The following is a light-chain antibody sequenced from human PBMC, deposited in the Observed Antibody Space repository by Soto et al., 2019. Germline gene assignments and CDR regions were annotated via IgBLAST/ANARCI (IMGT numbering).Light chain of an antibody. CDR1: GSVVGSYNL. V-gene: IGLV2-23*01. Sequence: QAVVTQSASVSGSPGQSITISCTGTGSVVGSYNLVSWYQQVPGKAPKLMVYEDTKRPSGVSNRFSGSKSGNSASLTISGLQAEDEADYYCCSYADSSRTLVFGGGTQLTVL. CDR3: CSYADSSRTLV. CDR2: EDT. J-gene: IGLJ2*01.